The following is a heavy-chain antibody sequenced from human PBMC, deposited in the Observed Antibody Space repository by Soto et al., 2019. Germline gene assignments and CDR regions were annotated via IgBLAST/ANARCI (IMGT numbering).Heavy chain of an antibody. Sequence: GGSLRLSCEASGFTFSNYAMHWVRQAPGKGLEWVAVISYDGSNKYYADSVKGRFTISRDNSKNTLYMQMNSLRGEDTATYYCARGTSRHAYNPLGYLVPGAQVTVSS. CDR1: GFTFSNYA. J-gene: IGHJ4*02. CDR2: ISYDGSNK. CDR3: ARGTSRHAYNPLGY. D-gene: IGHD1-1*01. V-gene: IGHV3-30-3*01.